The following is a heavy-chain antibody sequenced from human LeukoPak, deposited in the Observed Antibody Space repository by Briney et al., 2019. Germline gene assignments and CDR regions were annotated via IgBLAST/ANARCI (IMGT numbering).Heavy chain of an antibody. CDR2: IIPIFGTA. CDR1: GGTFSSYA. Sequence: SVKVSCKASGGTFSSYAISWVRQAPGQGLEWMGGIIPIFGTANYAQKFQGRVTMTRDMSTSTVYMELSSLRSEDTAVYYCARAPYYYDSSGRSYYFDYWGQGTLVTVSS. V-gene: IGHV1-69*05. D-gene: IGHD3-22*01. CDR3: ARAPYYYDSSGRSYYFDY. J-gene: IGHJ4*02.